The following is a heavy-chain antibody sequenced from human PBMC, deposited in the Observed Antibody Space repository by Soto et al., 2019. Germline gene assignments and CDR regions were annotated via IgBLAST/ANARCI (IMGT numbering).Heavy chain of an antibody. CDR2: IIPIFGTA. Sequence: ASVKVSCKASGGTFSSYAISWVRQAPGQGLEWMGGIIPIFGTANYAQKFQGRVTITADESTSTAYMELSSLRSEDTAVYYCAGPPRGYYYDSSGYYSCFVYGGRGTLVT. CDR3: AGPPRGYYYDSSGYYSCFVY. CDR1: GGTFSSYA. V-gene: IGHV1-69*13. J-gene: IGHJ4*02. D-gene: IGHD3-22*01.